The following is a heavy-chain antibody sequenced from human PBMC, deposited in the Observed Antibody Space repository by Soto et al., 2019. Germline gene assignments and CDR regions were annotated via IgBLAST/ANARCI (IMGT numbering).Heavy chain of an antibody. Sequence: QVQLVESGGGLVKPGGSLRLSCAASGFTFSDYYMSWIRQAPGKGLEWVSYISSSSSYRNYADSVKGRFTIARDNAKNSLYLHMNSLRSEDAAVYYCARGIIGNYFDYWGQGTLVTVSS. CDR1: GFTFSDYY. CDR2: ISSSSSYR. D-gene: IGHD1-26*01. J-gene: IGHJ4*02. CDR3: ARGIIGNYFDY. V-gene: IGHV3-11*05.